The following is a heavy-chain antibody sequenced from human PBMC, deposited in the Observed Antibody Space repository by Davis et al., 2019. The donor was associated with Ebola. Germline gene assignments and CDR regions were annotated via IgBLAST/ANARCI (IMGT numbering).Heavy chain of an antibody. D-gene: IGHD5-24*01. V-gene: IGHV3-66*04. CDR1: GFTVSRDY. J-gene: IGHJ2*01. Sequence: GGSLRLSCAASGFTVSRDYIIWVRQAPGKGLEWVSAIYSAGSTFYADSVQGRFTISRDNSKNAVFLQMNSLRAEDTAVYYCVRPSDGYNFLWFFDFWGRGTLVTVSS. CDR3: VRPSDGYNFLWFFDF. CDR2: IYSAGST.